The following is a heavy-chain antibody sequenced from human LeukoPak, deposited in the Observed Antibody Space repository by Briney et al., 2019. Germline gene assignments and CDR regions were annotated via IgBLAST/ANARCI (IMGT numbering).Heavy chain of an antibody. J-gene: IGHJ3*02. CDR3: ARVYGSGSYYLHDAFDI. V-gene: IGHV3-20*04. Sequence: PGGSLRLSCAASGFTFDDYGMSWVRQAPGKGLEWVSGINWNGGSTGYADSVKGRFTISRDNAKNSLYLQMNSLRAEDTALYYCARVYGSGSYYLHDAFDIWGQGTMVTVSS. CDR2: INWNGGST. D-gene: IGHD3-10*01. CDR1: GFTFDDYG.